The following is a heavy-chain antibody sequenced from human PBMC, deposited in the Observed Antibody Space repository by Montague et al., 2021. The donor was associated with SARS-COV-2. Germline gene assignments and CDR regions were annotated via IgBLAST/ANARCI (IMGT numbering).Heavy chain of an antibody. CDR2: IDWDDDK. CDR1: GFSLSTSGVG. D-gene: IGHD3-9*01. V-gene: IGHV2-5*02. CDR3: AHTAGVDWLPHSGLDA. Sequence: PALVKPTQTLTLTCTVSGFSLSTSGVGVGWIRQPPGKAPEWLALIDWDDDKRYSPFLGSRLTITKDTSKNHVVLTMTNMDPVDTATYFCAHTAGVDWLPHSGLDAWGQGTLVTVSS. J-gene: IGHJ5*01.